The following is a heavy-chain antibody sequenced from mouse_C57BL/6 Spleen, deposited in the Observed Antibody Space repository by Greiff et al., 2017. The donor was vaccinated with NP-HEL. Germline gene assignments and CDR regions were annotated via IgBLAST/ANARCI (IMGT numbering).Heavy chain of an antibody. D-gene: IGHD2-4*01. J-gene: IGHJ2*01. CDR3: AKGGYDYDGRDYFDY. CDR1: GFSLTSYG. Sequence: QVQLQQSGPGLVQPSQSLSITCTVSGFSLTSYGVHWVRQSPGKGLEWLGVIWRGGSTDYNAAFMSRLSITKDNSKSQVFFKMNSLQADDTAIYYCAKGGYDYDGRDYFDYWGQGTTLTVSS. V-gene: IGHV2-5*01. CDR2: IWRGGST.